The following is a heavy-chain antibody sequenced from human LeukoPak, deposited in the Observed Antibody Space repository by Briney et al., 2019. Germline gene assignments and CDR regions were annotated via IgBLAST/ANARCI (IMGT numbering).Heavy chain of an antibody. D-gene: IGHD2-2*02. CDR2: IWDDGSNK. V-gene: IGHV3-33*01. J-gene: IGHJ4*02. CDR1: GITFSSYG. Sequence: PGRSLRLSCAAAGITFSSYGRHWVRPAPGQGLGWGGGIWDDGSNKYYADSVKGRFTISRDNSKNTLYLQMNSLRAEDTAVYYCARDPCSSISCYTAFDYWGQGTLVTVSS. CDR3: ARDPCSSISCYTAFDY.